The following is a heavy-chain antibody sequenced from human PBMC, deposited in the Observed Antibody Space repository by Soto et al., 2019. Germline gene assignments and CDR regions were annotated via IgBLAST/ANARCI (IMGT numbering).Heavy chain of an antibody. CDR2: IYYSGST. J-gene: IGHJ4*02. V-gene: IGHV4-59*08. CDR1: GGSISSYY. D-gene: IGHD5-12*01. Sequence: PSETLSLTCTVSGGSISSYYWSWIRQPPGKGLEWIGYIYYSGSTNYNPSLKSRVTISVDTSKNQFSLKLSSVTAADTAVYYCARWLQFATFDYWGQGTLVTVSS. CDR3: ARWLQFATFDY.